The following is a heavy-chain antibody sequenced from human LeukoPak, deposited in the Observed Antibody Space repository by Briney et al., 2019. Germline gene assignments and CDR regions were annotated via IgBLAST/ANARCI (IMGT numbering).Heavy chain of an antibody. CDR2: ISSSSSSYI. Sequence: GGSLRLSCAASGFTFSSYSMSWVRQAPGKGLEWVSSISSSSSSYIYYADSVKGRFTISRDNAKNSLYLQMNSLRAEDTAVYYCARGGGSSSLGYYYYMDVWGKGTTVTVSS. CDR3: ARGGGSSSLGYYYYMDV. V-gene: IGHV3-21*01. J-gene: IGHJ6*03. CDR1: GFTFSSYS. D-gene: IGHD6-6*01.